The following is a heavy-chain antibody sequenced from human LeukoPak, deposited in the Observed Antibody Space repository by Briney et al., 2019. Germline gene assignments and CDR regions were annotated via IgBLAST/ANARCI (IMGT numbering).Heavy chain of an antibody. CDR3: ARDGSRMVRGVIIYYYYYMDV. V-gene: IGHV7-4-1*02. Sequence: GASVKVSCKASGYTFTSYAMNWVRQAPGQGLEWMGWINTSTGNPTYAQGFTGRVVFSLDTSVSTAYLQISSLKAEDTAVYYCARDGSRMVRGVIIYYYYYMDVWGKGTTVTVSS. CDR1: GYTFTSYA. CDR2: INTSTGNP. J-gene: IGHJ6*03. D-gene: IGHD3-10*01.